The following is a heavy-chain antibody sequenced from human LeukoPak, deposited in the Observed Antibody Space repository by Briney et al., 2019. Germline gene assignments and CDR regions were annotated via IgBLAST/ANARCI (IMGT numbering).Heavy chain of an antibody. CDR3: ARVFGNYHYFDY. CDR2: IYTSGST. CDR1: GGSISSSSYY. Sequence: SETLSLTCTVSGGSISSSSYYWGWIRQPAGKGLEWIGRIYTSGSTNYNPSLKSRVTISVDTSKNQFSLNLSSVTAADTAVYYCARVFGNYHYFDYWGQGILVTVSS. D-gene: IGHD5-24*01. V-gene: IGHV4-61*02. J-gene: IGHJ4*02.